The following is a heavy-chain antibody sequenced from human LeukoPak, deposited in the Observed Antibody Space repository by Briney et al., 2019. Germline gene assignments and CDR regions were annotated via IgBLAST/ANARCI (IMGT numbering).Heavy chain of an antibody. D-gene: IGHD6-13*01. V-gene: IGHV3-7*03. J-gene: IGHJ4*02. Sequence: GGSLRLSCAASGFPFNAYWMTRVRQAPGKGLEWVANIRQDGDTKYYVDSVKGRFTISRDNAMNSLYLQMNSLRAEDTAIYYCARSLPYGTTWYGRSDFWGQGTLVTVSS. CDR3: ARSLPYGTTWYGRSDF. CDR2: IRQDGDTK. CDR1: GFPFNAYW.